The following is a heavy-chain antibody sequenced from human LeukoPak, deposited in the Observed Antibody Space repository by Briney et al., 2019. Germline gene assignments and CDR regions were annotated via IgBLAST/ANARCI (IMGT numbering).Heavy chain of an antibody. J-gene: IGHJ4*02. V-gene: IGHV1-18*01. CDR3: VRSAYEILTGYYRY. CDR1: GYTFTSYG. Sequence: ASVKVSCKASGYTFTSYGISWVRQAPGQGLEWMGWISAYNGNTNYAQKLQGRVTMTTDTSTSTVYMELRSLRSDDTAVYYCVRSAYEILTGYYRYWGQGNLVTASS. CDR2: ISAYNGNT. D-gene: IGHD3-9*01.